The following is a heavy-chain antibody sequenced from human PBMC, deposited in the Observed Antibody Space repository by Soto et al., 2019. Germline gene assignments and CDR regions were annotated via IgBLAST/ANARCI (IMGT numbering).Heavy chain of an antibody. J-gene: IGHJ5*02. V-gene: IGHV1-18*01. Sequence: GASVKVSCKASGYTFTIYGIIWVRQAPGQGFEWMGWISAYNGNTNYAQKLQGRVTMTTDTSTSTAYMELRSLRSDDTAVYYCARDGGEGIAAAGSWFDPWGQGTLVTVSS. CDR3: ARDGGEGIAAAGSWFDP. CDR2: ISAYNGNT. CDR1: GYTFTIYG. D-gene: IGHD6-13*01.